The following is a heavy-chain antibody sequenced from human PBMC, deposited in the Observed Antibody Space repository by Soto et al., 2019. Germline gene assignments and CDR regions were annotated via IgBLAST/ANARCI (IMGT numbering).Heavy chain of an antibody. V-gene: IGHV3-23*01. CDR3: AKALVATIIFPAFDYDSSGPADY. Sequence: GGSLRLSCAASGFPFCSYAMSWVRQAPGKGLEWVSAISGSGGSTYYADSVKGRFTISRDNSKNTLYLQMNSLRAEDTAVYYCAKALVATIIFPAFDYDSSGPADYWGQGTLVTVSS. D-gene: IGHD3-22*01. J-gene: IGHJ4*02. CDR2: ISGSGGST. CDR1: GFPFCSYA.